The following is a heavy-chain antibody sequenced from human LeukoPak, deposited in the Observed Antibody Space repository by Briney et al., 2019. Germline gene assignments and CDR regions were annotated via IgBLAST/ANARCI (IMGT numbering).Heavy chain of an antibody. CDR3: ASEWGPYNWFDP. CDR1: GFTFSSYG. V-gene: IGHV3-30*03. D-gene: IGHD1-26*01. CDR2: ISYDGSNK. J-gene: IGHJ5*02. Sequence: GGSLRLSCAASGFTFSSYGMHWVRQAPGKGLEWVAVISYDGSNKYYADSEKGRFTISRDNSKNTLYLQMNSLRAEDTAVYYCASEWGPYNWFDPWGQGTLVTVSS.